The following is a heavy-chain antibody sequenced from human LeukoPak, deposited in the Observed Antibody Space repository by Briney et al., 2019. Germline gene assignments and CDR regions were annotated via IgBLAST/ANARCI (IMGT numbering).Heavy chain of an antibody. D-gene: IGHD6-6*01. J-gene: IGHJ4*02. Sequence: TSETLSLTCTVSGDSISSYYWSWIRQPPGKGLEWIGYIYTSGGTNYIPSLKGQVTISIDTSKNQFSLKLSSVTAADSAVYYCARLTRLSTSPDRYYLDYWGQGTLVTVSS. CDR1: GDSISSYY. CDR3: ARLTRLSTSPDRYYLDY. V-gene: IGHV4-4*09. CDR2: IYTSGGT.